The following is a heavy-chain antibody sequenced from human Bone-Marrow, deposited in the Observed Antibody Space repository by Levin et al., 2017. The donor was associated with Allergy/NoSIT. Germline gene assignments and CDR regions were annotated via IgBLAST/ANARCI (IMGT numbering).Heavy chain of an antibody. Sequence: PGGSLRLSCAASGFTFSSYGMHWVRQAPGKGLEWVAVISYDGSNKYYADSVKGRFTISRDNSKNTLYLQMNSLRAEDTAVYYCAKPHERYSGSYEPYFDPWGQGTLVTVSS. CDR1: GFTFSSYG. V-gene: IGHV3-30*18. CDR2: ISYDGSNK. J-gene: IGHJ5*02. D-gene: IGHD1-26*01. CDR3: AKPHERYSGSYEPYFDP.